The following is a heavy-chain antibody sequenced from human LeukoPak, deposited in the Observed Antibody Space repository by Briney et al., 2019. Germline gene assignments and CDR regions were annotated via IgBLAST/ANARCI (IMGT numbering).Heavy chain of an antibody. V-gene: IGHV1-2*02. CDR1: GYTFTDYY. CDR2: INPNSGGT. CDR3: ARDGVVQLWPHPYYYYMDV. Sequence: ASVKVSCKASGYTFTDYYMHWVRQAPGQGLEWMGWINPNSGGTNYAQKFQGRVTMTRDTSISTAYMELSRLRSDDTAVYYCARDGVVQLWPHPYYYYMDVWGKGTTVTVSS. D-gene: IGHD5-18*01. J-gene: IGHJ6*03.